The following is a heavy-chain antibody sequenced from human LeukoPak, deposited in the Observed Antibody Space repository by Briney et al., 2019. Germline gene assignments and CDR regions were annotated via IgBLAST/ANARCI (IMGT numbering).Heavy chain of an antibody. CDR1: GYSFNNYW. CDR3: ARQGAGYSSSFIDY. Sequence: GESLKISCKGSGYSFNNYWVGWVRQMPGKGLEWMVIIYPGDSDTIYSPSFQGQVTISADKSISTAYLQWSSLKASDNAMYYCARQGAGYSSSFIDYWGQGTLVTVSS. J-gene: IGHJ4*02. V-gene: IGHV5-51*01. D-gene: IGHD6-13*01. CDR2: IYPGDSDT.